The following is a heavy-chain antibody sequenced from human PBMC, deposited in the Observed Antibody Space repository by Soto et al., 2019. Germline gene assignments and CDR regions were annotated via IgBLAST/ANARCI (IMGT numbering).Heavy chain of an antibody. J-gene: IGHJ4*02. CDR2: INSNGSIT. Sequence: HPGGSLRLSCAASGFTFSNHWMHWVRQAPGKGLVWVSHINSNGSITNYADSVRGRFTISRDNAKNTLYLQMNSLRAEDTAVYYCAKDQGSSWYEIDYWGQGTLVTVSS. D-gene: IGHD6-13*01. V-gene: IGHV3-74*01. CDR3: AKDQGSSWYEIDY. CDR1: GFTFSNHW.